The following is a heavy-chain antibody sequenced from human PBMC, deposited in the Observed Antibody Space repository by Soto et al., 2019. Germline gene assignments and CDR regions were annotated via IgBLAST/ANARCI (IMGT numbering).Heavy chain of an antibody. CDR3: ATSVRGVIIDYYYYGMDV. CDR1: GFTFSSYS. J-gene: IGHJ6*02. D-gene: IGHD3-10*01. V-gene: IGHV3-21*01. Sequence: PWGSLRLSCAASGFTFSSYSMNWVRQAPGKGLEWVSSISSSSSYIYYADSVKGRFTISRDNAKNSLYLQMNSLRAEDTAVYYCATSVRGVIIDYYYYGMDVWGQGTTVTVSS. CDR2: ISSSSSYI.